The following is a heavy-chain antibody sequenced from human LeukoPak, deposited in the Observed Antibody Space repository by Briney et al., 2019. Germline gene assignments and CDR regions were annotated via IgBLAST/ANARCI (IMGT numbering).Heavy chain of an antibody. D-gene: IGHD1-26*01. CDR3: ASDSTY. CDR2: ISGTSNYI. J-gene: IGHJ4*02. Sequence: PGGSLRLSSVASAFIFSSSMMNRVRQAPGKGLEWVSSISGTSNYIYYADSVKARFTISRDNAKNSLYLQMNSLRAEDTAVYYCASDSTYWARGTLVTVSS. CDR1: AFIFSSSM. V-gene: IGHV3-21*01.